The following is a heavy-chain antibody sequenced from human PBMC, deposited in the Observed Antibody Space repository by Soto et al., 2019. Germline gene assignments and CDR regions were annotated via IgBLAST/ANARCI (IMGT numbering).Heavy chain of an antibody. CDR3: AKDLGAVAGIFPGGYYYYGMDV. CDR1: GFTFSSYG. D-gene: IGHD6-19*01. Sequence: VQLVESGGGVVQPGRSLRLSCAASGFTFSSYGMHWVRQAPGKGLEWVAVISYDGSNKYYADSVKGRFTISRDNSKNTLYLQMTSLRAVDPAVYSCAKDLGAVAGIFPGGYYYYGMDVWVHGTTVTVSS. J-gene: IGHJ6*02. V-gene: IGHV3-30*18. CDR2: ISYDGSNK.